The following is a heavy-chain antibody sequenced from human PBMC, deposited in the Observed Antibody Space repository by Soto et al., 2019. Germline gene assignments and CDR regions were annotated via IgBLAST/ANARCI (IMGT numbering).Heavy chain of an antibody. CDR1: GFTFSSYG. Sequence: QVQLVESGGGVVQPGRSLRLSCAASGFTFSSYGMHWVRQSPGKGLEWVAVIWYDGSNKYYADSVKGRFTISRDNSKNTLYLQMNSLRAEDTAVYYCARDKDDSSGYAYWGQGTLVTVS. D-gene: IGHD3-22*01. CDR2: IWYDGSNK. V-gene: IGHV3-33*01. J-gene: IGHJ4*02. CDR3: ARDKDDSSGYAY.